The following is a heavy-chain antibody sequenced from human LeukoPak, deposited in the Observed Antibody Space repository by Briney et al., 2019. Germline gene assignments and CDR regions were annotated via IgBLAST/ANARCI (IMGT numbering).Heavy chain of an antibody. CDR1: GGSISSSSYY. Sequence: SETLSLTCTVSGGSISSSSYYWGWIRQPPGKGLEWIGSIYYSGSTYYNPSLKSRVTISVDTSKNQFSLKLSSVTAADTAVYYCARHGVVATILDYWGQGTLVTVSS. V-gene: IGHV4-39*01. CDR2: IYYSGST. D-gene: IGHD5-12*01. CDR3: ARHGVVATILDY. J-gene: IGHJ4*02.